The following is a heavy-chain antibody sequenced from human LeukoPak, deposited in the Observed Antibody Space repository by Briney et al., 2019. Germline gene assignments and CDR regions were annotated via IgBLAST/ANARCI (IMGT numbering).Heavy chain of an antibody. D-gene: IGHD6-19*01. J-gene: IGHJ4*02. CDR3: ARSVAGSFY. Sequence: SDTLSLTCAVYGGSFRGYYWSWIRQPPGKGLEWIGEINHSRSINYNPSLKSRVTISVDTSKNQFSLKLSSVTAADTAVYYCARSVAGSFYWGQGTLVTVSS. V-gene: IGHV4-34*01. CDR2: INHSRSI. CDR1: GGSFRGYY.